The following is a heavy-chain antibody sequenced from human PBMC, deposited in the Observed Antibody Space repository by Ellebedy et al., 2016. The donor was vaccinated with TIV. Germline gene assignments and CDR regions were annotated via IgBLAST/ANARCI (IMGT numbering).Heavy chain of an antibody. V-gene: IGHV4-39*02. D-gene: IGHD6-25*01. J-gene: IGHJ3*02. CDR3: ATSAAIDAFDI. CDR1: GGSVIRNGHY. CDR2: LYYSGST. Sequence: SETLSLTXSASGGSVIRNGHYCTWIRQPPGKGLEWIGGLYYSGSTWYNPSLKSRVTISVDTSKNLFSLRLRSVTAADTAVYYCATSAAIDAFDIWGQGTMVTVSS.